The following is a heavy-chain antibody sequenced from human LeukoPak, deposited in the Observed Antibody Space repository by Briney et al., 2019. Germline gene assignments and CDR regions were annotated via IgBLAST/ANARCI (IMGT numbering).Heavy chain of an antibody. CDR1: GGSISSGCYS. D-gene: IGHD4-17*01. Sequence: PSETLSLTCAVSGGSISSGCYSWSWIRQPPGKGLEWIGYIYHSGSTYYNPSLKSRVTISVDRSKNQFSLKLSSVTAADTAVYYCARTSSMTTVYFDYWGQGTLVTVSS. J-gene: IGHJ4*02. CDR2: IYHSGST. V-gene: IGHV4-30-2*01. CDR3: ARTSSMTTVYFDY.